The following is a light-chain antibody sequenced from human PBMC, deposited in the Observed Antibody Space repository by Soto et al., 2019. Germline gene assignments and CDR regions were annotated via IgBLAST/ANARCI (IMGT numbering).Light chain of an antibody. Sequence: IVLTKSPATVSLYPRERATLSCSASPSVTNFPACYQQKPGQAPRLLIYGAFNRATGIPARFSGSGSGTDFTLTISRLEPEDFAVYYCQQYGSSRGTFVQGTKVDIK. CDR2: GAF. CDR1: PSVTNF. J-gene: IGKJ1*01. V-gene: IGKV3-20*01. CDR3: QQYGSSRGT.